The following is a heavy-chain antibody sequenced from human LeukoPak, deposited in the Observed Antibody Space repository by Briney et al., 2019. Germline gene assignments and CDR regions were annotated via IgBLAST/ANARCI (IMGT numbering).Heavy chain of an antibody. D-gene: IGHD4-17*01. Sequence: SGGSLRLSCAASGFTFSSYAMSWVRQAPGKGLEWVSAISGSGGSTYYADSVKGRFTISRDNSKNTLYLQMSSLRAEDTAVYYCAKDLSSGSPGNGDPPLWGQGTLVTVSS. CDR2: ISGSGGST. CDR1: GFTFSSYA. CDR3: AKDLSSGSPGNGDPPL. V-gene: IGHV3-23*01. J-gene: IGHJ4*02.